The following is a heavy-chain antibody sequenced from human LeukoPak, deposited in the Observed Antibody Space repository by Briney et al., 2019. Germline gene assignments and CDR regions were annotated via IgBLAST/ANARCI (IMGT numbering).Heavy chain of an antibody. D-gene: IGHD3-10*01. CDR3: ARLGYAYGQGDS. Sequence: GESLKISCKGSGYSFTKYWIGWVRQMPGKGLEWMGIIWPSDSTTKYSPSFQGQVSISVDKSIGTAYLQWSSLQASDTAIYFCARLGYAYGQGDSWGQGTLVTVSS. CDR1: GYSFTKYW. CDR2: IWPSDSTT. J-gene: IGHJ5*01. V-gene: IGHV5-51*01.